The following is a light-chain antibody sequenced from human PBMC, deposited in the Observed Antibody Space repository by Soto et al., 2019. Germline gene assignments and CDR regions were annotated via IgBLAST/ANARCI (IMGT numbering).Light chain of an antibody. CDR3: QQYNDSPLT. CDR2: GIS. Sequence: EIVMTQSPATLSVSPGERATLSCRASQGVSSNLAWYQQKPGQVPRLLIYGISTRATGIPARFSGGGSGTEFTLTISSLQSEDFAVYYCQQYNDSPLTFGGGTKVEIK. CDR1: QGVSSN. J-gene: IGKJ4*01. V-gene: IGKV3-15*01.